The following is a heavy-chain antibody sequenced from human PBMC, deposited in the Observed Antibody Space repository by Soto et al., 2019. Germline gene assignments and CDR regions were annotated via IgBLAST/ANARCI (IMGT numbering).Heavy chain of an antibody. CDR3: AILSSSWTRNDFDY. CDR2: ISYDGSNK. J-gene: IGHJ4*02. V-gene: IGHV3-30-3*01. Sequence: GGSLRLSCAASGFTFSSYAMHWVRQAPGKGLEWVAVISYDGSNKYYADSVKGRFTISRDNSKNTLYLQMNSLRAEDTAVYYCAILSSSWTRNDFDYWGQGTLVTVSS. D-gene: IGHD6-13*01. CDR1: GFTFSSYA.